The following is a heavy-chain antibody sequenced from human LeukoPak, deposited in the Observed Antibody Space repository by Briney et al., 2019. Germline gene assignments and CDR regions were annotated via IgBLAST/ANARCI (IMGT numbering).Heavy chain of an antibody. V-gene: IGHV3-30*02. J-gene: IGHJ6*03. CDR1: GFTFSSYG. D-gene: IGHD2-2*02. CDR3: AKGGVPAAISGGDYYYYYMDA. Sequence: GGSLRLSCAASGFTFSSYGMHWVRQAPGKGLEWVAFIRYDGSNKYYADSVKGRFTISRDNSKNTLYLQMNSLRAEDTAVYYCAKGGVPAAISGGDYYYYYMDAWGKGTTVTVSS. CDR2: IRYDGSNK.